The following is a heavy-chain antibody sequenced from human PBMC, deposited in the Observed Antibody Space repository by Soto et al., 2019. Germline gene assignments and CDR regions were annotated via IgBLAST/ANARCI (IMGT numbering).Heavy chain of an antibody. V-gene: IGHV1-8*01. CDR1: GYTFTSYD. CDR2: MNPNSGNT. J-gene: IGHJ4*02. CDR3: ARGPGYIAEGGSG. Sequence: QVQLVQSGAEVKKPGASVKVSCKASGYTFTSYDINWVRQAPGQGLEWMGWMNPNSGNTGYAQKFRGRVTMTRNTSISTAYMEMSGLRPEDTAVYYCARGPGYIAEGGSGWGQGTLVTVSS. D-gene: IGHD6-13*01.